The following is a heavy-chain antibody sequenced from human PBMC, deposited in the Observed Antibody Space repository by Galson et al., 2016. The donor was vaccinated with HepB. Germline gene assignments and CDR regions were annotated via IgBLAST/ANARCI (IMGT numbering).Heavy chain of an antibody. CDR1: GFTFSNYW. CDR2: IYRDGTKT. CDR3: SSEIRQGY. V-gene: IGHV3-74*01. D-gene: IGHD1-1*01. J-gene: IGHJ4*02. Sequence: SLRLSCAASGFTFSNYWMHWVRQAPGKGLVWVSHIYRDGTKTNYAGSVNGRFTISRDNAKNMLYLQMNNLRDDDTAMYYCSSEIRQGYWGQGTLVTVSS.